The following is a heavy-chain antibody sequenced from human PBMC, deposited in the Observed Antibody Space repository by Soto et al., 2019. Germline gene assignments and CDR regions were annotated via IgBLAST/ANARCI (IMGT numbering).Heavy chain of an antibody. V-gene: IGHV3-15*01. CDR1: GFTFTSAW. CDR2: IKSKTDGGTT. J-gene: IGHJ4*02. Sequence: EVQLVESGGGLIEPGGSLRLSCAASGFTFTSAWMSWVRQAPGKGLEWVGRIKSKTDGGTTDYAAPVRGRFTISRDDSKNTLYVQLNSLKTGDTAVYYCTTDSILAPLFHWGQGTLVTVSS. D-gene: IGHD3-3*02. CDR3: TTDSILAPLFH.